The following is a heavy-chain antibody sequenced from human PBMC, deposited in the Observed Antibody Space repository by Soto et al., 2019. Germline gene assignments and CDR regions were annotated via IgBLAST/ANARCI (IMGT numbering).Heavy chain of an antibody. D-gene: IGHD2-8*02. J-gene: IGHJ4*02. CDR3: VRDLHEPLATDALRVAN. Sequence: EMQLVESGGGLAQPGGSLRLSCAASGFTFSSYEMHWVRQAPGKGLEWISYISSTGSGTLYADSVRGRFTMSRDNTKNSDSLQMSRLRAEDTAVYYCVRDLHEPLATDALRVANWGQGTQVTVSS. V-gene: IGHV3-48*03. CDR1: GFTFSSYE. CDR2: ISSTGSGT.